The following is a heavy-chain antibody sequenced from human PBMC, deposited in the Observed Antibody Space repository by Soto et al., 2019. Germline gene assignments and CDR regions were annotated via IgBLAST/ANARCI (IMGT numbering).Heavy chain of an antibody. CDR3: ARVNERRSIVGATSFDY. J-gene: IGHJ4*02. CDR1: GFTFSSYW. Sequence: GGSLRLSCAASGFTFSSYWMHWVRQAPGKGLVWVSRINSDGSSTSYADSVKGRFTISRDNAKNTLYLQMNSLRAEDTAVYYCARVNERRSIVGATSFDYWGQGTLVTVSS. CDR2: INSDGSST. D-gene: IGHD1-26*01. V-gene: IGHV3-74*01.